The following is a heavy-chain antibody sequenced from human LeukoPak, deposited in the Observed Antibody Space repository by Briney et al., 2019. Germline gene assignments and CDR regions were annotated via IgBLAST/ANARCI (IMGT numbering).Heavy chain of an antibody. CDR2: ISGSGGST. D-gene: IGHD5-18*01. J-gene: IGHJ4*02. CDR1: GFTFSSYG. Sequence: GGSLRLSCAASGFTFSSYGMSWVRQAPGKGLEWVSAISGSGGSTYYADSVKGRLTISRDNSKNTLYLQMNSLRAEDTAVYNCAKEVDTAMAAGGGFDYWGQGTLVTVSS. CDR3: AKEVDTAMAAGGGFDY. V-gene: IGHV3-23*01.